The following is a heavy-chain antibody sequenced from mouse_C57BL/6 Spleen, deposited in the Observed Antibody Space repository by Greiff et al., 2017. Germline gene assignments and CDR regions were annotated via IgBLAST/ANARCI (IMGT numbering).Heavy chain of an antibody. CDR3: AGQGGSSAWFAY. J-gene: IGHJ3*01. V-gene: IGHV5-6*01. CDR2: ISSGGSYT. CDR1: GFTFSSYG. Sequence: EVKLVESGGDLVKPGGSLTLSCAASGFTFSSYGMSWVRQTPDKRLEWVATISSGGSYTYYPDSVKGRFTISRDNAKNTLYLQMSSLKSEDTAMYYCAGQGGSSAWFAYWGQGTLVTVSA. D-gene: IGHD1-1*01.